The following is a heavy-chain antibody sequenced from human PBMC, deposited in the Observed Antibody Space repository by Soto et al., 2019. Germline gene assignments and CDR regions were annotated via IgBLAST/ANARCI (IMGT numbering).Heavy chain of an antibody. V-gene: IGHV4-34*01. CDR1: GGSFSGYY. CDR3: ASSRGLGNSGSLFYDS. CDR2: INHSGST. Sequence: LSLTCAVYGGSFSGYYWSWIRQPPGKGLEWIGEINHSGSTNYNPSLKSRVTISVDTSKNQFSLKLSSVTAADTAVYYCASSRGLGNSGSLFYDSWGQGTLVTVSS. J-gene: IGHJ4*02. D-gene: IGHD1-26*01.